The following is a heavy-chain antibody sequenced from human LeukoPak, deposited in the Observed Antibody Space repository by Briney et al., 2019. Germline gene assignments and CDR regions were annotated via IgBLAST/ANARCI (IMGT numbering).Heavy chain of an antibody. CDR1: GYTFTGYY. CDR3: ARAPPLDYGSGSYRSYYFDY. Sequence: ASVKVSCKASGYTFTGYYMHWVRQAPGQGLEWMGWINPNSGGTNYAQKFQGRVTMTRDTSISTAYMELSRLRSDDTAVYYCARAPPLDYGSGSYRSYYFDYWGQGTLVTVSS. D-gene: IGHD3-10*01. J-gene: IGHJ4*02. CDR2: INPNSGGT. V-gene: IGHV1-2*02.